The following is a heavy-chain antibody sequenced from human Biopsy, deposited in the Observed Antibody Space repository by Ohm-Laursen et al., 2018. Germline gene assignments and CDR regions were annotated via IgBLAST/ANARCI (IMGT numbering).Heavy chain of an antibody. D-gene: IGHD3-22*01. V-gene: IGHV4-31*01. Sequence: TLSLTCTVSGGSFTGHYWTRIRHHPGKGLEWIGNIFNSANTYYNPSLKNLITISGDTSKNQFSLKLNSVTAADTAVYYCARGDYFDSNGYFWFDPWGQGTLVTVSS. CDR2: IFNSANT. J-gene: IGHJ5*02. CDR1: GGSFTGHY. CDR3: ARGDYFDSNGYFWFDP.